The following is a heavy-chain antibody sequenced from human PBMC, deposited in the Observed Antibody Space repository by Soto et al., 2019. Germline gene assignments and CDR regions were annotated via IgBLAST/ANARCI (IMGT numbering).Heavy chain of an antibody. CDR3: ARGWVPRRYFDY. V-gene: IGHV4-59*01. Sequence: SETLSLTCTVSGGSISSYYWSWIRQPPGKGLEWIGYIYYSGSTNYNPSLKSRVTISVDTSKNQFSLKLSSVTAADTAVYYCARGWVPRRYFDYWGQGTQVTVS. CDR1: GGSISSYY. CDR2: IYYSGST. D-gene: IGHD3-10*01. J-gene: IGHJ4*02.